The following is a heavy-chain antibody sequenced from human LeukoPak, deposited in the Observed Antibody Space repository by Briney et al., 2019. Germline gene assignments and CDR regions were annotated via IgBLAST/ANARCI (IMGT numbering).Heavy chain of an antibody. CDR2: ISSSSRTI. V-gene: IGHV3-48*04. J-gene: IGHJ6*03. Sequence: GGSLRLSCAASGFTFSSYSMNWVRQAPGKGLEWVSYISSSSRTIYYADSVKGRFTISRDNAKNSLYMQMNSLRAEDTAVYYCARDQTTVSLRKYYYYYMDVWGKGTTVTVSS. D-gene: IGHD4-11*01. CDR1: GFTFSSYS. CDR3: ARDQTTVSLRKYYYYYMDV.